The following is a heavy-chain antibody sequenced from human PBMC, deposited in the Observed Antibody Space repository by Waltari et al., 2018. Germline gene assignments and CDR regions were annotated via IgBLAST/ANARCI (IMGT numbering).Heavy chain of an antibody. J-gene: IGHJ4*01. V-gene: IGHV4-4*07. CDR1: GRSISSYY. D-gene: IGHD6-13*01. CDR3: ARGVAASSAVREY. Sequence: VQLQESGPGLVNCSGTLSLSCTVAGRSISSYYWSWLRERVGKGLDCIGRIKTSGRPNYDHALKDRGTMSVDTSKNRFYRKLGSVAAADTGAAYCARGVAASSAVREYWGQGTPVTVSS. CDR2: IKTSGRP.